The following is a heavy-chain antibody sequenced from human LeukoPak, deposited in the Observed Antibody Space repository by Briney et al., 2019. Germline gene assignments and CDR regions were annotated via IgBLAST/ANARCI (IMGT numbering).Heavy chain of an antibody. CDR1: GGSISSGSYY. J-gene: IGHJ3*02. CDR2: IYTSGST. D-gene: IGHD3-22*01. V-gene: IGHV4-61*02. CDR3: ARSSGYYYDSSGPGAFDI. Sequence: SQTLSLTCTVSGGSISSGSYYWSWIRQPAGKGLEWIGRIYTSGSTNYNPSLKSRVTISVDTSKNQFSLKLSSVTAADTAVYYCARSSGYYYDSSGPGAFDIWGRGTMVTVSS.